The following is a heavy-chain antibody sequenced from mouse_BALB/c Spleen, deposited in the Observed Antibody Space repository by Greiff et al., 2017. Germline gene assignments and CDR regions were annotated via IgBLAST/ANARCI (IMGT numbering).Heavy chain of an antibody. CDR2: ISSGSSTI. CDR1: GFTFSSFG. J-gene: IGHJ1*01. V-gene: IGHV5-17*02. CDR3: ARNYGSSHWYFDV. Sequence: EVKLVESGGGLVQPGGSRKLSCAASGFTFSSFGMHWVRQAPEKGLEWVAYISSGSSTIYYADTVKGRFTISRDNPKNTLFLQMTSLRSEDTAMYYCARNYGSSHWYFDVWGAGTTVTVSS. D-gene: IGHD1-1*01.